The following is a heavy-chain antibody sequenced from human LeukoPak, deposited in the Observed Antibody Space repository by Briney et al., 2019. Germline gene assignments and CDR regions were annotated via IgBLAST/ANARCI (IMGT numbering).Heavy chain of an antibody. Sequence: GGSLRLSCAASGCSFSDNYMRGVRQAPGKGLQWLSYISGDRYDINYADSVKGRFTIDRDNAKNALYLQMNSLGVEDTAIYYCATKAREAPEWGQGTLVTVSS. D-gene: IGHD1/OR15-1a*01. CDR3: ATKAREAPE. V-gene: IGHV3-11*01. CDR2: ISGDRYDI. CDR1: GCSFSDNY. J-gene: IGHJ4*02.